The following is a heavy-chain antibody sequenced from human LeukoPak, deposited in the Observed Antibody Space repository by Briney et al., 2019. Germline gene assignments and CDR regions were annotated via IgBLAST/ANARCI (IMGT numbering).Heavy chain of an antibody. D-gene: IGHD5-12*01. Sequence: GGSLRLSCASSGFTFSTYTINGVRQAPGKGRQWVSSMSSSGDSIHLADSVKGRFSNSRDSATNSLYLQMNSLGAEDTAVYYCAWSGYDLDWYFDLWGRGTLVTVSS. J-gene: IGHJ2*01. V-gene: IGHV3-21*01. CDR1: GFTFSTYT. CDR3: AWSGYDLDWYFDL. CDR2: MSSSGDSI.